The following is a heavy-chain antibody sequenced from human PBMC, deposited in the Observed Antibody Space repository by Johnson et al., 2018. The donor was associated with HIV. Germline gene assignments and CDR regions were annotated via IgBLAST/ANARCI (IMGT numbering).Heavy chain of an antibody. CDR2: ISYDGSNK. V-gene: IGHV3-30-3*01. J-gene: IGHJ3*02. D-gene: IGHD1-26*01. CDR1: GFTFSSYA. Sequence: QVQLVESGGGVVQPGRSLRLSCAASGFTFSSYAMHWVRQAPGKGLEWVAVISYDGSNKYYADSVKGRFTIPSDNSKNTLYLQMNSLSAEDTAVYYWARDAVLVGATSGGPPVNAFDIWGQGTMVTVSS. CDR3: ARDAVLVGATSGGPPVNAFDI.